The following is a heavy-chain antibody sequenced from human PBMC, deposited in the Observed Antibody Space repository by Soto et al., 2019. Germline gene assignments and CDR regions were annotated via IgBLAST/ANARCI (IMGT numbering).Heavy chain of an antibody. J-gene: IGHJ4*02. CDR3: ARDRVYTGGSDADY. CDR2: INTGSGYT. Sequence: QLHLVPPGAEVKNPGSSVRDSCKPSGYTFRNYAISWGRQSPGQGLEWMGWINTGSGYTNYAHDRVTMTKDASTYTAYLEVTSLRSDDTAIYYCARDRVYTGGSDADYWGQGTLVTVSS. CDR1: GYTFRNYA. D-gene: IGHD2-8*02. V-gene: IGHV1-18*01.